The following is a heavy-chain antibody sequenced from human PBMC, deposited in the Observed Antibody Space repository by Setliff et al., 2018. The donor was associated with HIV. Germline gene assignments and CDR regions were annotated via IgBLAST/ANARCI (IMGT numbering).Heavy chain of an antibody. Sequence: SETLSLTCTVSGGSISSGSYYWSWIRQPAGKGLEWIGRIYTSGSTDYNPSLKSRVTISLDTSNNQFSLKLTSVTAADTAVYYCARESTPYGDSSYFDHWGQGTLVTVSS. D-gene: IGHD4-17*01. V-gene: IGHV4-61*02. CDR2: IYTSGST. CDR1: GGSISSGSYY. J-gene: IGHJ4*02. CDR3: ARESTPYGDSSYFDH.